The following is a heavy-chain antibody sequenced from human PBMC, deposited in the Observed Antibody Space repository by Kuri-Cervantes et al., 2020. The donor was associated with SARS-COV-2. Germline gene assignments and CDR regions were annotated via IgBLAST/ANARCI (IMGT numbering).Heavy chain of an antibody. V-gene: IGHV1-2*02. D-gene: IGHD5-18*01. CDR1: GYTFTGYY. Sequence: ASVKVSCKASGYTFTGYYMHWVRQAPGQGLEWMGWINPNSGGTNYAQKLQGRVTMTTDTSTSAAYMELRSLRSDDTAVYYCARVVDTMEGYYGMDVWGQGTTVTVSS. CDR3: ARVVDTMEGYYGMDV. J-gene: IGHJ6*02. CDR2: INPNSGGT.